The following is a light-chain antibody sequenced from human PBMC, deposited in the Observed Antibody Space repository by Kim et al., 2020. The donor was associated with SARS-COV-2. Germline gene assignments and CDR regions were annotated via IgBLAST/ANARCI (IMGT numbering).Light chain of an antibody. Sequence: VSPGEIATLSCRASQRISGNLAWYQQKPGQAPRLLIYDASTGATDIPARFSGSGSGTEFTLTISSLQSEDFAVYYCQQDDNWPLTFGQGTKVDIK. V-gene: IGKV3-15*01. J-gene: IGKJ1*01. CDR2: DAS. CDR1: QRISGN. CDR3: QQDDNWPLT.